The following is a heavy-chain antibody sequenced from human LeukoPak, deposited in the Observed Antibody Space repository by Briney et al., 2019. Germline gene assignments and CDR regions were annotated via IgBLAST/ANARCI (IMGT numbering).Heavy chain of an antibody. CDR2: INPSGGST. J-gene: IGHJ4*02. CDR1: GYTFTSYD. Sequence: ASVKVSCKASGYTFTSYDINWVRQAPGQGLEWMGIINPSGGSTSYAQKFQGRVTMTRDMSTSTVYMELSSLTSEDTAVYYCARDLEGVAARPGVGFDYWGQGTLVTVSS. D-gene: IGHD6-6*01. V-gene: IGHV1-46*01. CDR3: ARDLEGVAARPGVGFDY.